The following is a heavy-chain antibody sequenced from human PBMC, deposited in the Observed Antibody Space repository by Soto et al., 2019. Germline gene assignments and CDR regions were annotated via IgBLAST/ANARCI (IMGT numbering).Heavy chain of an antibody. J-gene: IGHJ4*02. D-gene: IGHD3-16*01. CDR3: GGRGGGGGY. CDR1: GFTVSNNY. Sequence: EVQLVESGGGLIQPGGSLRLSCAVSGFTVSNNYMSWVRQAPGKGLEGVSVIYSGGYTAYGDSVKGRFTISRDNSKNTLYLKIKRLGADAPAVYFCGGRGGGGGYWGQGTLVTVSS. CDR2: IYSGGYT. V-gene: IGHV3-53*01.